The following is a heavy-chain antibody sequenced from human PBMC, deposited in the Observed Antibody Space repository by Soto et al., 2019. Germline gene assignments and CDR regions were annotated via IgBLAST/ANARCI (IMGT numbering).Heavy chain of an antibody. Sequence: QLQLQESGPGLVKPSETLSLTCTVSGGSISSSSYYWGWIRQPPGKGLEWIGSIYYSGSTYYNPSLKSRVTISVDTSKNQFSLKLSSVTAADTAVYYCARLYYDFWSGSPGVSLFDYWGQGTLVTVSS. CDR2: IYYSGST. CDR3: ARLYYDFWSGSPGVSLFDY. D-gene: IGHD3-3*01. CDR1: GGSISSSSYY. J-gene: IGHJ4*02. V-gene: IGHV4-39*01.